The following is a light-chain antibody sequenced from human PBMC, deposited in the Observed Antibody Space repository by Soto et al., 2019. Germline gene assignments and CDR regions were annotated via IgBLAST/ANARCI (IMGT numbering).Light chain of an antibody. CDR1: QSVSNNF. J-gene: IGKJ1*01. Sequence: EIVLTQSPGTLSLSPGERATLSCMASQSVSNNFLAWYQQKPGQAPRLLIYGATIRATGIPDRFSGSESGTDFILIISRLEPEDFAVYYCQQYGSTPVTFGQGTKVDIK. V-gene: IGKV3-20*01. CDR3: QQYGSTPVT. CDR2: GAT.